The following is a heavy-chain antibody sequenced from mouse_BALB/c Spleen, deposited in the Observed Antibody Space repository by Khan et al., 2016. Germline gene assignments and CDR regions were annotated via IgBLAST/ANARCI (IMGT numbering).Heavy chain of an antibody. CDR2: INPYNDGT. Sequence: VQLQQSGPEPVKPGASVKMSCKASGYTFTSYVMHWVKQKPGQGLEWIGYINPYNDGTKYNEKFKGKATLTSAKSSSTAYRELGSLPSEDSAVYDCVRRGVYYGYDAFAYWGQGTLVTVSA. CDR3: VRRGVYYGYDAFAY. CDR1: GYTFTSYV. J-gene: IGHJ3*01. V-gene: IGHV1S136*01. D-gene: IGHD2-2*01.